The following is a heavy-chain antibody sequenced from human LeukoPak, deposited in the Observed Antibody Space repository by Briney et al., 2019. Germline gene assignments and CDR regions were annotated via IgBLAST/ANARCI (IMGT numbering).Heavy chain of an antibody. CDR1: RFTFSSYS. J-gene: IGHJ3*02. V-gene: IGHV3-21*01. CDR2: ISSSSSYI. CDR3: ARDRRDGYNWGAFDI. D-gene: IGHD5-24*01. Sequence: GGSLRLSCAASRFTFSSYSMNWVRQAPGKGLEWVSSISSSSSYIYYADSVKGRFTISRDNAKNSLYLQMNSLRAEDTAVYYCARDRRDGYNWGAFDIWGQGTMVTVSS.